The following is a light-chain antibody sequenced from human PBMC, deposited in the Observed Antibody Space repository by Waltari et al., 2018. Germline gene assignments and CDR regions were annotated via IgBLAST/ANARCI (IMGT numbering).Light chain of an antibody. CDR3: CSYAGSRWV. Sequence: QSALTHPRPVSGSPGQSVPTSCTGTSSDAGGYRYVPWSQQHPGKAPKLMIFYGRKRPSGVPDRFSGSKSGSTASLTISGLQAEDEADYYCCSYAGSRWVFGGGTKLTVL. CDR1: SSDAGGYRY. CDR2: YGR. J-gene: IGLJ3*02. V-gene: IGLV2-11*01.